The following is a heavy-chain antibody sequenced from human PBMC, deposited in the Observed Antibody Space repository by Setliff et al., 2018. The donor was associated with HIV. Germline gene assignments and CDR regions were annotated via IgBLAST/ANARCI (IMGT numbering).Heavy chain of an antibody. CDR3: ARGSLYSSSSCFDY. D-gene: IGHD6-13*01. J-gene: IGHJ4*03. Sequence: SETLSLTCVVYGGSFRGYYWSWIRQPPGKGLEWIGESNQSGSGNYNPSLKSRVTISVDTSKNEFSLNMGSVTAADTAVYYCARGSLYSSSSCFDYWGQGTMVTVSS. CDR2: SNQSGSG. V-gene: IGHV4-34*01. CDR1: GGSFRGYY.